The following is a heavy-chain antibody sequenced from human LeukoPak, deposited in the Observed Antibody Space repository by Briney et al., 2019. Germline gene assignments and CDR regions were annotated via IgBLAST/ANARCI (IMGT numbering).Heavy chain of an antibody. Sequence: SETLSLTCAVYGGSFSGYYWSWIRQPPGKGLEWIGEINHSGSTNYNPSLKSRVTISVDTSKNQFSLKLSSVTAADTAVYYCARPGVSFPQTVGLSEVWGQGTLVTVSS. CDR1: GGSFSGYY. J-gene: IGHJ4*02. CDR3: ARPGVSFPQTVGLSEV. D-gene: IGHD4-23*01. CDR2: INHSGST. V-gene: IGHV4-34*01.